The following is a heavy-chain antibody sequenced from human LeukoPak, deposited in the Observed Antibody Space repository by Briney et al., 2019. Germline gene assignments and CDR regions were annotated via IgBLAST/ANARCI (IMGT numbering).Heavy chain of an antibody. CDR1: GFTFSSYA. J-gene: IGHJ4*02. CDR2: ISYDGSNK. D-gene: IGHD3-10*01. Sequence: GGSLRLSCAASGFTFSSYAMHWVRQAPGKGLEWVAVISYDGSNKYYADSVKGRFTISRDNSKNTLYLQMNSLRAEDTAVYYCARDGDGIHYFDYWGQGTLVTVSS. CDR3: ARDGDGIHYFDY. V-gene: IGHV3-30*04.